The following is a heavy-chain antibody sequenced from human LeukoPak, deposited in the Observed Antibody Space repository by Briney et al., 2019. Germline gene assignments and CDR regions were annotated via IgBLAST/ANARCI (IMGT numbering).Heavy chain of an antibody. J-gene: IGHJ5*02. CDR3: ARDKEPGWFDP. V-gene: IGHV3-33*01. Sequence: PGRSLRLSCAASGFTFSSYGMHWVRQAPGKGLEWVAVIWYDGSNKYYADSVKGRFTISRDNSENTLYLRMNSLRAEDTAVYYCARDKEPGWFDPWGQGTLVTVSS. CDR1: GFTFSSYG. CDR2: IWYDGSNK.